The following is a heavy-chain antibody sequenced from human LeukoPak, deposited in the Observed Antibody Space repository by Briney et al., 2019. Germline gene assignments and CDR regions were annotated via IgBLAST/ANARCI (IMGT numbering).Heavy chain of an antibody. J-gene: IGHJ4*02. D-gene: IGHD5-12*01. Sequence: GGSLRLSCAASGFSFRDFWMTWVRQAPGKGLEWVANINQGGSVKYYVDSVKGRFTISRDDAKSSLYVQMNSLRDGDAAVYYCARFGYSGWNLEYWGQGTLVTVSS. CDR2: INQGGSVK. V-gene: IGHV3-7*01. CDR3: ARFGYSGWNLEY. CDR1: GFSFRDFW.